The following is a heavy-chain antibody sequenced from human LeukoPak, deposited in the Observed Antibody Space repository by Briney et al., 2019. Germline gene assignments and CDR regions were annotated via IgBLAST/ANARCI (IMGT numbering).Heavy chain of an antibody. J-gene: IGHJ6*02. V-gene: IGHV3-7*03. Sequence: GGSLRLSCAASGFTFSSYAMNWARQAPGKGLEWVASINHNGNVNYYVDSVKGRFTISRDNAKNSLYLQMSNLRAEDTAVYFCAGGGGLDVWGQGATVTVSS. D-gene: IGHD3-16*01. CDR1: GFTFSSYA. CDR3: AGGGGLDV. CDR2: INHNGNVN.